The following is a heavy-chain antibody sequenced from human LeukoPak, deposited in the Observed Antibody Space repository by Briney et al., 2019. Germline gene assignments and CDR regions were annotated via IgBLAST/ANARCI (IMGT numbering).Heavy chain of an antibody. Sequence: GGSLRLSCAASGFTFSSYAMSWVRQAPGKGLEWVSSISSSSSYIYYADSVKGRFTISRDNAKNSLYLQMNSLRAEDTAVYYCARGLLLWFGELSLLDAFDIWGQGTMVTVSS. CDR2: ISSSSSYI. CDR3: ARGLLLWFGELSLLDAFDI. J-gene: IGHJ3*02. D-gene: IGHD3-10*01. V-gene: IGHV3-21*01. CDR1: GFTFSSYA.